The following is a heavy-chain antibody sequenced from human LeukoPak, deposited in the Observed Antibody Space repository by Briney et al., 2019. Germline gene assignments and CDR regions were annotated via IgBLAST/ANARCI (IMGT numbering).Heavy chain of an antibody. D-gene: IGHD3-22*01. CDR1: GFTFSSYN. CDR3: ARNLKNYYDSNGYFDY. J-gene: IGHJ4*02. Sequence: PGGSLRLSCVASGFTFSSYNINWVRQAPGKGLEWVSSISSSGGYIYYADSVKGRFTISRDNAKNSLYLQMNSLRAEDTAAYYCARNLKNYYDSNGYFDYWGQGTLVTVSS. CDR2: ISSSGGYI. V-gene: IGHV3-21*01.